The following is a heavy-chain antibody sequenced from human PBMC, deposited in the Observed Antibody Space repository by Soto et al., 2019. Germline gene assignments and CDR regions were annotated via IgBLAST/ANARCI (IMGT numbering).Heavy chain of an antibody. CDR3: AKWSATVTTFAFDY. V-gene: IGHV3-30*18. CDR2: ISYDGSNK. CDR1: GFTFSSYG. J-gene: IGHJ4*02. D-gene: IGHD4-17*01. Sequence: QVQLVESGGGVVQPGRSLRLSCAASGFTFSSYGMHWVRQAPGKGLEWVAVISYDGSNKYYADSVKGRFTISRDNSKNTLYLQMNSLRAEDTAVYYCAKWSATVTTFAFDYWGQGTLVTVSS.